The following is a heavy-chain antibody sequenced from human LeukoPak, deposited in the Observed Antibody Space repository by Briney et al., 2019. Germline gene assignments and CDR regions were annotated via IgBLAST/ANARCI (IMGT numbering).Heavy chain of an antibody. V-gene: IGHV3-23*01. J-gene: IGHJ4*02. Sequence: GGSLRLSCAASGFTLSSYAMRWVRQAQGKGLEWVSGISGSGDNTYYADSVKGRFTMSRDNSKNTLYVQVNSLGTEDTAAYYCAKGSYYDSSGSFYFDYWGQGTLVTVSS. D-gene: IGHD3-22*01. CDR2: ISGSGDNT. CDR1: GFTLSSYA. CDR3: AKGSYYDSSGSFYFDY.